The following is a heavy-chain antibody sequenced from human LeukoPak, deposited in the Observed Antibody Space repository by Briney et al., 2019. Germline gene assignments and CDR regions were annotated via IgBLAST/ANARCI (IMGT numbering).Heavy chain of an antibody. V-gene: IGHV1-46*01. CDR3: ARAYGYCSSTSCYLYYYGMDV. Sequence: GASVKVSCKASGYTFTSYYMHWVRQAPGQGLEWMGIISPSGGSTSYAQKFQGRVTMTRDTSTSTVYMELSSLRSEDTAVYYCARAYGYCSSTSCYLYYYGMDVWGQGTTVTVSS. J-gene: IGHJ6*02. D-gene: IGHD2-2*03. CDR2: ISPSGGST. CDR1: GYTFTSYY.